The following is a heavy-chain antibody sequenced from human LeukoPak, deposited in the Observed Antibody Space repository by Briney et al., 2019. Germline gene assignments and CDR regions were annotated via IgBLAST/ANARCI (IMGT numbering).Heavy chain of an antibody. Sequence: PGGSLRLSCAAPGFIFSSNWMGWVRQAPGKGLEWVAHIKRDGSQKYYLDSVKGRFTISRDNAKNSLYLQMNSLRAEDTAVYYCARVGTHDYWGQGTLVTVSS. D-gene: IGHD1-14*01. J-gene: IGHJ4*02. CDR2: IKRDGSQK. CDR3: ARVGTHDY. CDR1: GFIFSSNW. V-gene: IGHV3-7*01.